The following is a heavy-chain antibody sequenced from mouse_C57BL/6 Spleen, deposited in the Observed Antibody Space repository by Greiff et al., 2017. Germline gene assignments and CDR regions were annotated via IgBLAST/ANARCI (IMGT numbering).Heavy chain of an antibody. V-gene: IGHV1-53*01. CDR3: ASEGYYRISDAMDD. D-gene: IGHD2-3*01. CDR1: GYTFTSYW. Sequence: QVQLQQPGTELVKPGASVKLSCKASGYTFTSYWMHWVKQRPGPGLEWIGNINPSNGGTNYNEKFQSKATLTVDKSSSTAYMQLSSLTSEDSAVDYYASEGYYRISDAMDDWGQGTSVTVAS. CDR2: INPSNGGT. J-gene: IGHJ4*01.